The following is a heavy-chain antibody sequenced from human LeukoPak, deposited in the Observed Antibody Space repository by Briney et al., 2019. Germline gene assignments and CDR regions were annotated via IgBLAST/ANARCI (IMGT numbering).Heavy chain of an antibody. CDR2: IYYSGST. CDR3: ARGPSQTTTAIYYYYMDV. V-gene: IGHV4-59*01. J-gene: IGHJ6*03. CDR1: GGSISSYY. D-gene: IGHD4-11*01. Sequence: SETLSLTCTVSGGSISSYYWSWIRQPPGKGLEWIGYIYYSGSTNYNPSLKSRVTISVDTSKNQFSLKLSSVTAADTAVYYCARGPSQTTTAIYYYYMDVWGKGTTVTVSS.